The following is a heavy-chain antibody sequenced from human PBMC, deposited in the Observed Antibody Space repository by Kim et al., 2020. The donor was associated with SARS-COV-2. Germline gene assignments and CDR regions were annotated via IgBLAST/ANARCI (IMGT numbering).Heavy chain of an antibody. V-gene: IGHV3-30-3*01. Sequence: GGSLRLSCAASGFTFSSYAMHWVRQAPGKGLEWVAVISYDGSNKYYADSVKGRFTISRDNSKNTLYLQMNSLRAEDTAVYYCASIAAAGSNWFDPWGQGT. J-gene: IGHJ5*02. D-gene: IGHD6-13*01. CDR1: GFTFSSYA. CDR3: ASIAAAGSNWFDP. CDR2: ISYDGSNK.